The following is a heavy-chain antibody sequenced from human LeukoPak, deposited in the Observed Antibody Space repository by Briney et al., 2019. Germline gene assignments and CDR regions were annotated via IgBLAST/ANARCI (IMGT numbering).Heavy chain of an antibody. V-gene: IGHV4-59*01. CDR3: ARAQGDLSTGYSSSPFDY. D-gene: IGHD6-13*01. CDR2: IYTSGST. Sequence: SETLSLTCTVSGGSISSYYWSWIRQPPGKGLEWIGYIYTSGSTNYNPSLKSRVTMSVDTSKNQFSLKLSSVTAADTAVYYCARAQGDLSTGYSSSPFDYWGQGTLVTVSS. CDR1: GGSISSYY. J-gene: IGHJ4*02.